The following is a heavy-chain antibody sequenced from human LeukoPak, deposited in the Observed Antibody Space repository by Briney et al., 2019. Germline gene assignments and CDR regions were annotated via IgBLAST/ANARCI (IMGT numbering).Heavy chain of an antibody. CDR1: GYTFTGYY. J-gene: IGHJ6*03. CDR2: INPNSGGT. Sequence: ASVKVSCKASGYTFTGYYMHWVRQAPGQGLEWMGWINPNSGGTNYAQKFQGRVTMTRDTSISTAYMELSRLRSDDTAVYYCARDFPIAAAGTNYYYYYMDVWGKGTTVTISS. CDR3: ARDFPIAAAGTNYYYYYMDV. D-gene: IGHD6-13*01. V-gene: IGHV1-2*02.